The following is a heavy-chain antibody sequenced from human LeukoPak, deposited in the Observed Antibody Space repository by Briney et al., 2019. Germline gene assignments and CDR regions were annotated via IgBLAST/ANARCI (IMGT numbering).Heavy chain of an antibody. CDR3: VKSLGLQYQYYCFDY. Sequence: GGSLRLSCAASGFTLSSYAMSWVRQAPGKGLEWVSAISGSGGSTYYADSVRGRFTISRDNAKNSLYLQMNSLRAEDTAIYYCVKSLGLQYQYYCFDYWGQGTLVTVSS. V-gene: IGHV3-23*01. CDR2: ISGSGGST. D-gene: IGHD5/OR15-5a*01. J-gene: IGHJ4*02. CDR1: GFTLSSYA.